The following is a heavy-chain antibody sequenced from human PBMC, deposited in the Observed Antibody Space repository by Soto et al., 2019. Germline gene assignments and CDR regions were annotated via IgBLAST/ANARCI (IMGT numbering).Heavy chain of an antibody. CDR1: GFTFSSYG. V-gene: IGHV3-30*03. Sequence: QVQLVESGGGVVQPGRSLRLSCAASGFTFSSYGMHWVRQAPGKGLEWVAVISYDGSNKYYADSVKGRFTISRDNSKNTLYLQMNSLRAEDTAVYYCATPYCSSTSCYRYYYYGMDVWGQGTTVTVSS. CDR2: ISYDGSNK. J-gene: IGHJ6*02. D-gene: IGHD2-2*01. CDR3: ATPYCSSTSCYRYYYYGMDV.